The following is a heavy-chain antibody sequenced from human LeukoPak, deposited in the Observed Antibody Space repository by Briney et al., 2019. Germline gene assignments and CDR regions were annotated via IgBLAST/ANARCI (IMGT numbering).Heavy chain of an antibody. CDR1: GYSXXSYW. CDR3: ARQEQLGNFDY. D-gene: IGHD6-6*01. J-gene: IGHJ4*02. CDR2: IYPGDSDT. V-gene: IGHV5-51*01. Sequence: GYSXXSYWIGGGRQLPGKGLGGRGIIYPGDSDTRYSPSFQGQVTISADKSISTAYLQWSSLKASDTAMYYCARQEQLGNFDYWGQGTLVTVSS.